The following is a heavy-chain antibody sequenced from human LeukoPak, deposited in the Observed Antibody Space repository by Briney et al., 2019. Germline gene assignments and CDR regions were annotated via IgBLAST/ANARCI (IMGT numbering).Heavy chain of an antibody. D-gene: IGHD6-6*01. CDR3: AKYQEASSRRFDY. CDR1: GFTFSSYA. CDR2: ISGGGDST. J-gene: IGHJ4*02. Sequence: GGSLRLSCAASGFTFSSYAMSWVRQAPGKGLEWVSVISGGGDSTYYADSVKGRFTISRDNSKNTLYLQMSSLRVEDTAVYYCAKYQEASSRRFDYWGLGTLVTVSS. V-gene: IGHV3-23*01.